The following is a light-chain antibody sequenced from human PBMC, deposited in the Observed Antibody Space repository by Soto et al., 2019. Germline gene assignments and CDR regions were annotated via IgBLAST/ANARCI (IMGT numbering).Light chain of an antibody. CDR2: AAS. Sequence: IQRSQSPSSLSASVGDRFTITCLASQSINSYLNWYQQKPGKAPKLLIYAASNLQSGVPSRFSGSGSGTDFTLTISSLQPEDFATYYCQPSYSTPVTVGPATQVEIK. J-gene: IGKJ1*01. CDR3: QPSYSTPVT. V-gene: IGKV1-39*01. CDR1: QSINSY.